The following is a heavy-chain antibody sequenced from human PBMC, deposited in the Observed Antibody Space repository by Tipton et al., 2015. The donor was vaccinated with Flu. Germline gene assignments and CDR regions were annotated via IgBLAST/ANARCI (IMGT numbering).Heavy chain of an antibody. CDR1: GFTFSSYA. Sequence: GSLRLSCVASGFTFSSYAMSWVRQVPGKGLEWVSVISGSGGSTYYADSVKGRFTISRDNSKTTLYLQMNSLRVEDTAVYYCARDRVVGAAAGYYYSYYGMDVWGQETTVTVSS. CDR3: ARDRVVGAAAGYYYSYYGMDV. D-gene: IGHD1-26*01. V-gene: IGHV3-23*01. J-gene: IGHJ6*02. CDR2: ISGSGGST.